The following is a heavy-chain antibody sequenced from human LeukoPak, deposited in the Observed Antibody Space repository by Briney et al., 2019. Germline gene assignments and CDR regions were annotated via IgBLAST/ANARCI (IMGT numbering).Heavy chain of an antibody. CDR1: GGSISSYY. CDR3: ARGGRIAAVDY. Sequence: TSETLSLTCTVSGGSISSYYWSWIRQPPGKGLEWIGYIYYSGSTNYNPSLKSRVTISVDTSKNQFSLKLSSVTAADTAFYYCARGGRIAAVDYWGQGTLVTVSS. J-gene: IGHJ4*02. D-gene: IGHD6-13*01. CDR2: IYYSGST. V-gene: IGHV4-59*01.